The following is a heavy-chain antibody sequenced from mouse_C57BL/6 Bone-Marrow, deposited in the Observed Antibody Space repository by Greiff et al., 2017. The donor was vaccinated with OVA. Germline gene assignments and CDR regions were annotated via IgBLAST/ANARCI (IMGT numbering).Heavy chain of an antibody. V-gene: IGHV1-19*01. J-gene: IGHJ4*01. CDR3: ARHGPYAMDY. Sequence: VQLQQSGPVLVKPGASVKMSCKASGYTFPDYYMNWVKQSHGKSLEWIGVINPYNGGTSYNQKFKGKATLTVDKSSSTAYMELNSLTSEDSAVYYCARHGPYAMDYWGQGTSVTVSS. CDR2: INPYNGGT. CDR1: GYTFPDYY.